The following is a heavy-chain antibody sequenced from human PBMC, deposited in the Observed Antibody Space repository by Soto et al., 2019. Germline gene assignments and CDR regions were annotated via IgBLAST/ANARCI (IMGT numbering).Heavy chain of an antibody. CDR2: MNPNSGNT. V-gene: IGHV1-8*01. J-gene: IGHJ6*03. Sequence: ASVKVSCKASGYTYTSYDMNWVRQATRQGLEWMGWMNPNSGNTGYAQKFQGRVTMTRNTSISTAYMELSSLRSEDTAVYYCARGPDYGDYANYYYYYYMDVWGKGTTVTVSS. CDR3: ARGPDYGDYANYYYYYYMDV. D-gene: IGHD4-17*01. CDR1: GYTYTSYD.